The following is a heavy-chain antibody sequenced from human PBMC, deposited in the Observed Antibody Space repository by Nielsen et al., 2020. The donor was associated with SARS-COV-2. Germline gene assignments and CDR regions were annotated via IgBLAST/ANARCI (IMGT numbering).Heavy chain of an antibody. J-gene: IGHJ3*01. Sequence: SETLSLTCTVSGGSISSGDYHWTWIRQPAGKGLEWLGRVFATGSTSYNPSLKSRVTISIDTSKNQFSLNLRFVTAADTAVYYCARAPDIVLQPTAIPLWGQGTMVPVSS. CDR2: VFATGST. CDR3: ARAPDIVLQPTAIPL. CDR1: GGSISSGDYH. V-gene: IGHV4-61*02. D-gene: IGHD2-8*01.